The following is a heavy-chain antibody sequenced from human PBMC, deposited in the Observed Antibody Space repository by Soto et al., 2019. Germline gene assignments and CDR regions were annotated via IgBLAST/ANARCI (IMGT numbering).Heavy chain of an antibody. Sequence: SETLSLTCAVSGGSFRGYYWSWVRQPAGKGLEWVGRIYSDGTTNYSPSLKSRVTMSLDTSKDQFSLHLNSVTAADTAVYYCSRVGCSNSKCYTRGMDVWGQGTTVTVSS. CDR2: IYSDGTT. CDR1: GGSFRGYY. D-gene: IGHD2-2*01. V-gene: IGHV4-4*07. J-gene: IGHJ6*02. CDR3: SRVGCSNSKCYTRGMDV.